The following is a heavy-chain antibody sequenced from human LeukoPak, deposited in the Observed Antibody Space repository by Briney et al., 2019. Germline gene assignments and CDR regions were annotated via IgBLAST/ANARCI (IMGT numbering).Heavy chain of an antibody. V-gene: IGHV4-34*01. D-gene: IGHD2-15*01. Sequence: SETLSLTCAVYGGSFSGYYWSWIRQPPGKGLEWIGEINHSGSTNYNPSLKSRATISVDTSKNQFSLKLSSVTAADTAVYYCARELAATYYYYYYMDVWGKGTTVTVSS. CDR2: INHSGST. CDR3: ARELAATYYYYYYMDV. CDR1: GGSFSGYY. J-gene: IGHJ6*03.